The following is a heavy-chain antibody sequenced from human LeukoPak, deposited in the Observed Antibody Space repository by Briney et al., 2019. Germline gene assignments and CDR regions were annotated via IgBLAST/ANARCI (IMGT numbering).Heavy chain of an antibody. Sequence: GGSLRLSCAASGFTFSSYDMHWVRQATGKGLEWVSSVTTAGDTYYPGSVKGRLTISRENAKNSFYLQMNSLRAGDTAVYYCARAERYCTNGVCPTGAYYGMDVWGQGTTVTVSS. V-gene: IGHV3-13*01. D-gene: IGHD2-8*01. CDR3: ARAERYCTNGVCPTGAYYGMDV. CDR2: VTTAGDT. J-gene: IGHJ6*02. CDR1: GFTFSSYD.